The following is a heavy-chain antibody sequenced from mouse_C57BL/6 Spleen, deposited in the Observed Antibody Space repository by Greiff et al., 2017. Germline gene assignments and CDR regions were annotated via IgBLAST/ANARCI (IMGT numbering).Heavy chain of an antibody. CDR3: ARHEAYDYDGDYYAMDY. V-gene: IGHV5-6*02. Sequence: EVKLVESGGDLVKPGGSLKLSCAASGFTFSSYGMSWVRQTPDKRLEWVATISSGGSYTYYPDSVKGRFTISRDNAKNTLYLQMSSLKSEDTAMYYCARHEAYDYDGDYYAMDYWGQGTSVTVSS. D-gene: IGHD2-4*01. J-gene: IGHJ4*01. CDR2: ISSGGSYT. CDR1: GFTFSSYG.